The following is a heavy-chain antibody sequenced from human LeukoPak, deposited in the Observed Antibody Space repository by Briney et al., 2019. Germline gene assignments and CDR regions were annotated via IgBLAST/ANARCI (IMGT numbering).Heavy chain of an antibody. Sequence: GGSLRLSCAVSGFDFTDPYMDWVRQAPGKGLEWVGLIRDKGARYTTEYAASVKGRFIISRDDSRNLLFLQMNSLKTEDTTVYYCGTNSAGSVDVWGQGTTVT. J-gene: IGHJ6*02. CDR2: IRDKGARYTT. CDR1: GFDFTDPY. V-gene: IGHV3-72*01. CDR3: GTNSAGSVDV. D-gene: IGHD3-10*01.